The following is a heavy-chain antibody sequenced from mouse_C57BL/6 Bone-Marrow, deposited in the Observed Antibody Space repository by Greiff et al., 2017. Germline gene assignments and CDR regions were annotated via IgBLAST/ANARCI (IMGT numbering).Heavy chain of an antibody. CDR1: GFNIKDDY. J-gene: IGHJ2*01. CDR2: FDPENGDT. D-gene: IGHD1-1*01. V-gene: IGHV14-4*01. CDR3: TTHDYGSHDY. Sequence: VQLQQSGAELVRPGASVKLSCTASGFNIKDDYMHWVKQRPEQGLEWIGWFDPENGDTEYASKFQGKATITADTSSNTAYLQLSSLTSEDTAVYYCTTHDYGSHDYWGQGTTLTVSA.